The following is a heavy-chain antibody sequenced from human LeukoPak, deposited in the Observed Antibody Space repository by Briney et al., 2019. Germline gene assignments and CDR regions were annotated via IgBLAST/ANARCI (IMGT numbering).Heavy chain of an antibody. CDR1: GGTFSSYA. J-gene: IGHJ6*03. CDR2: IIPIFGTA. D-gene: IGHD3-9*01. V-gene: IGHV1-69*05. Sequence: ASVKVSCKASGGTFSSYAISWVRQAPGHGLEWMGGIIPIFGTANYAQKFQGRVTITTDESTSTAYMELSSLRSEDTAVYYCARVVGGFDWLPDYYYYYMDVWGKGTTVTVSS. CDR3: ARVVGGFDWLPDYYYYYMDV.